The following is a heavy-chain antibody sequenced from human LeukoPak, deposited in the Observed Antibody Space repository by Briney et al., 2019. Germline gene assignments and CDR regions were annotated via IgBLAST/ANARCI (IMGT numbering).Heavy chain of an antibody. V-gene: IGHV1-18*01. CDR1: GYTFSRYG. J-gene: IGHJ4*02. Sequence: SVKVSCKASGYTFSRYGISWVRQAPGQGLEWMGWISPYNGNVNYAHQLQDRVTMTTDTSTGTAYMEVRSLRSDDTAVYYCARGWFDTTAYHHPFDYWGQGTLVTVSS. CDR2: ISPYNGNV. D-gene: IGHD3-9*01. CDR3: ARGWFDTTAYHHPFDY.